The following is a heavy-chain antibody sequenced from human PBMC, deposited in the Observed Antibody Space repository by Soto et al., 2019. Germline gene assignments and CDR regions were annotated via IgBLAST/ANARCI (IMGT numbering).Heavy chain of an antibody. Sequence: QGQLVQSGAEVKKPGASVKFSCKASGYTFTNNDVSWVRQATGQGLEWMGWVNPGSGDTGYAKKFQGRLTMTRDISIATAYMELNSLSSEDTARYYSAIMDSLGSLNWFDPWGQGTLVTVSS. CDR1: GYTFTNND. CDR3: AIMDSLGSLNWFDP. D-gene: IGHD2-8*01. CDR2: VNPGSGDT. V-gene: IGHV1-8*01. J-gene: IGHJ5*02.